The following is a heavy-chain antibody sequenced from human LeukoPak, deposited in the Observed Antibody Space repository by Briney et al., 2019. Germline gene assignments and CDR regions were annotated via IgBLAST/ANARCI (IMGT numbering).Heavy chain of an antibody. CDR1: GFTFSKYW. V-gene: IGHV3-74*01. CDR3: ATKQWLAPPPDS. CDR2: INTDGTVT. Sequence: PGGSLRLSCAASGFTFSKYWMLWVRQAPGKGLESVSRINTDGTVTTYADSVKGRFTVSRDNADNTMFLQMNSVRYEDKAVYYCATKQWLAPPPDSWGQGTPVTVSS. D-gene: IGHD6-19*01. J-gene: IGHJ4*02.